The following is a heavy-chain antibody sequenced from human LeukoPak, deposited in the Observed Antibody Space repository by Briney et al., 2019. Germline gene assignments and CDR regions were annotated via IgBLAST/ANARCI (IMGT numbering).Heavy chain of an antibody. D-gene: IGHD2-2*01. V-gene: IGHV3-9*01. CDR2: ISWNSGSI. CDR1: GFTFDDYA. J-gene: IGHJ5*02. Sequence: GGSLRLSCAASGFTFDDYAMHWVRQAPGKGLEWVSGISWNSGSIGYADSVKGRFTISRDNAKNSLYLQMNSLRADDTAVYYCARVVTAAWDWFDPWGQGTLVTASS. CDR3: ARVVTAAWDWFDP.